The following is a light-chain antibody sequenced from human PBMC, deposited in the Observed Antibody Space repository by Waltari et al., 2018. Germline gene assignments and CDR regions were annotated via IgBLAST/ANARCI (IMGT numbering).Light chain of an antibody. CDR2: DGS. J-gene: IGLJ3*02. CDR3: CSYADSSTLV. CDR1: SSDVGSYNL. V-gene: IGLV2-23*01. Sequence: QSALTQPAPVSGLPGQSPTISCTGTSSDVGSYNLVSWYQQYPGKAPKLMIYDGSKRPSGVFNRLSGSKSGNTASLTISGLQAEDEADYYCCSYADSSTLVFGGGTKLTVL.